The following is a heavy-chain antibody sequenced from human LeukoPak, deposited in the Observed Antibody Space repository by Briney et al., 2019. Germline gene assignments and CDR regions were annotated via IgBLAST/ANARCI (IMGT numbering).Heavy chain of an antibody. Sequence: GGSLRLSCVASGFTFSRYWMSWVRQAPGKGLERVAGISDSGGSTNYADSVKGRFTISRDNPKNTLYLQMNSLRAEDTAVYFCAKRGVVIRVILVGFHKEAYYFDSWGQGALVTVSS. CDR2: ISDSGGST. J-gene: IGHJ4*02. CDR1: GFTFSRYW. D-gene: IGHD3-22*01. CDR3: AKRGVVIRVILVGFHKEAYYFDS. V-gene: IGHV3-23*01.